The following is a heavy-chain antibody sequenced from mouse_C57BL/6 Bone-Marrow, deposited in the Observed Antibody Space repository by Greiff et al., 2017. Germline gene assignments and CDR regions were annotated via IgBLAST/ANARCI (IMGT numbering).Heavy chain of an antibody. CDR3: TVYYGNLHFDY. D-gene: IGHD2-1*01. Sequence: VQLQQPGAELVRPGASVKLSCTASGFNIKDDYMHWVKQRPEQGLEWIGWIDPENGDTEYASKFQGKATITADTSSTTAYLQLSSLTADDTAVSYCTVYYGNLHFDYWGQGTTLTVSS. J-gene: IGHJ2*01. CDR1: GFNIKDDY. V-gene: IGHV14-4*01. CDR2: IDPENGDT.